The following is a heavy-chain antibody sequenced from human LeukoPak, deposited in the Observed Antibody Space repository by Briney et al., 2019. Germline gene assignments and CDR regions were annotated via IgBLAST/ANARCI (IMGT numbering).Heavy chain of an antibody. D-gene: IGHD2-15*01. CDR2: INPSGGST. CDR3: ARDKVHERYCSGGSCYSTYYYYGMDV. CDR1: GYTFTSYY. Sequence: ASVKVSCKASGYTFTSYYMHWVRQAPGQGLEWMGIINPSGGSTSYAQKFQGRVTMARDTSTSTVYMELSSLRSEDTAVYYRARDKVHERYCSGGSCYSTYYYYGMDVWGQGTTVTVSS. V-gene: IGHV1-46*01. J-gene: IGHJ6*02.